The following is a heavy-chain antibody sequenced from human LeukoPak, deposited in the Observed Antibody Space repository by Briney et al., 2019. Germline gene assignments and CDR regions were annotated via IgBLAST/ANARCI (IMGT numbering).Heavy chain of an antibody. V-gene: IGHV3-33*01. D-gene: IGHD3-22*01. CDR2: IWNDGSKK. CDR3: ARDQGYYDSSGPGG. Sequence: GRSLRLSCTTSGFSFRAYGMHWVRQAPGKGLEWVAIIWNDGSKKYYADSVTGRFTISRDDSKNTLYLQMNSLRAEDTAVYYCARDQGYYDSSGPGGWGQGTLVTVSS. CDR1: GFSFRAYG. J-gene: IGHJ4*02.